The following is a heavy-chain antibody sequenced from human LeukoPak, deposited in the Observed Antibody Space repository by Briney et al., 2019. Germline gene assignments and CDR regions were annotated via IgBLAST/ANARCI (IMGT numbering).Heavy chain of an antibody. V-gene: IGHV3-74*01. CDR3: ARVGGSYSIDY. J-gene: IGHJ4*02. CDR1: GFTFSSYW. Sequence: GGSLRLSCAASGFTFSSYWMHWVRQAPGKGLVWVSRINTDGTSTTYADSVKGRFTISRDNAKNTLYLQMSSLRVEDTAVYYCARVGGSYSIDYWGQGTLVTVSS. CDR2: INTDGTST. D-gene: IGHD1-26*01.